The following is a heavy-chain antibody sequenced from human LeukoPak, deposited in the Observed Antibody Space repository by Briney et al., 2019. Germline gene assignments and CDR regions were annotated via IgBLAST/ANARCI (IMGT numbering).Heavy chain of an antibody. D-gene: IGHD6-6*01. CDR1: GFTFGDYA. CDR2: ISGSGGHT. J-gene: IGHJ3*02. Sequence: PGGSLRLSCTASGFTFGDYAMSWVRQAPGKGLEWVSAISGSGGHTYYADSVKGRFTISRDNSKNTLYLQMNSLRAEDTAVYYCAKDSIALDAFDIWGQGTMVTVSS. CDR3: AKDSIALDAFDI. V-gene: IGHV3-23*01.